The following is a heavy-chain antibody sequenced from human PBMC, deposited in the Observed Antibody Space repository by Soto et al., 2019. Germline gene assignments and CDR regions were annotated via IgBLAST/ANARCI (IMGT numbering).Heavy chain of an antibody. Sequence: EVQLLESGGGLVQPGGSLRLSCAASGFTFSSYAMSWVRQAPGKGLEWVSAISGSGGSTYYADSVKGRFTISRDNSKNTMYLQMNSLRAEDTAVYYCAKDIVPYSSRHDAFDIWGQGTMVTVSS. J-gene: IGHJ3*02. V-gene: IGHV3-23*01. D-gene: IGHD6-13*01. CDR2: ISGSGGST. CDR1: GFTFSSYA. CDR3: AKDIVPYSSRHDAFDI.